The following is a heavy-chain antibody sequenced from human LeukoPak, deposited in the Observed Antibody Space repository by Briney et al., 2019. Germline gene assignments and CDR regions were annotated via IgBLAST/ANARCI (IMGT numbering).Heavy chain of an antibody. CDR2: ISGSGGST. V-gene: IGHV3-23*01. CDR3: TRVGYIDEGIDY. CDR1: GLTFSSYA. J-gene: IGHJ4*02. D-gene: IGHD5-24*01. Sequence: GGSLRLSCAASGLTFSSYAMSWVRQAPGKGLEWVSAISGSGGSTYYADSVKGRFTISRDNSKNTLYLQMNSLRAEDTAIYYCTRVGYIDEGIDYWGQGTLVTVSS.